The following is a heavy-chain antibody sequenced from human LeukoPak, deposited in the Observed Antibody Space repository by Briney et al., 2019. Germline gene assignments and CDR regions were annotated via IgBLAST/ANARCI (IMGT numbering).Heavy chain of an antibody. V-gene: IGHV1-24*01. CDR2: FDPEDGET. J-gene: IGHJ4*02. Sequence: ASVKVSCKVSGYTLTELSIHWVRQAPGKGLEWMGGFDPEDGETIYAQKFQGRVTMTEDTSTDTAYMELSSLRSEDTAVYYCATSVPRLVFYLFDYWGQGTLVTVSS. D-gene: IGHD3-9*01. CDR3: ATSVPRLVFYLFDY. CDR1: GYTLTELS.